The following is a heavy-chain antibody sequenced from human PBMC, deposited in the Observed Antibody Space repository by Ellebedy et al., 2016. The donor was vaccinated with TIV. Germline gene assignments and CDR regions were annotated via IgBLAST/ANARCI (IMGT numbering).Heavy chain of an antibody. J-gene: IGHJ4*02. V-gene: IGHV3-48*04. CDR1: GFTFSSYS. Sequence: GESLKISCAASGFTFSSYSMNWVRQAPGKGLEWVSYISSSSGTIYYADSVKGRFTISRDNAKNSLYLQMNSLRVEDTAVYYCAREIIAFDYWGQGTLVTVSS. CDR2: ISSSSGTI. CDR3: AREIIAFDY.